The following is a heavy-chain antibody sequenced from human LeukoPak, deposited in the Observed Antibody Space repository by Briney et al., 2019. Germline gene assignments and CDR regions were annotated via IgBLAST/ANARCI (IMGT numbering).Heavy chain of an antibody. J-gene: IGHJ4*02. V-gene: IGHV1-18*01. CDR2: ISAYNGNT. D-gene: IGHD3-9*01. CDR3: ARTYYDILTGYHYFDY. CDR1: GYTFTSYG. Sequence: ASVKVSCKASGYTFTSYGISWVRQAPGQGLEWMGWISAYNGNTNYAQKLQGRVTMTTDTSTSTAYMELRSLRSDDTAVYYCARTYYDILTGYHYFDYWGQGTLVTVSS.